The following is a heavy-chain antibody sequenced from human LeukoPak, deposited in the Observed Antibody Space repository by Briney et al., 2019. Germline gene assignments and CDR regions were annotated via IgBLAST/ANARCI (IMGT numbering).Heavy chain of an antibody. CDR2: IYYSGST. V-gene: IGHV4-39*01. Sequence: SETLSLTCTVSGGSISSSSHYWGWIRQPPGKGLEWIGSIYYSGSTYYNPSLKSRVTISVDTSKNQFSLKLSSVTAADTAVYYCARRADGPAFFDYWGQGTLVTVSS. CDR1: GGSISSSSHY. D-gene: IGHD2-2*01. CDR3: ARRADGPAFFDY. J-gene: IGHJ4*02.